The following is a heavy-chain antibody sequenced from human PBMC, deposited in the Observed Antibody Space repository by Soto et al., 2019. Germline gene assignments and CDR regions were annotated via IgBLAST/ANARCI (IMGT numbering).Heavy chain of an antibody. CDR2: ISYDGSLK. V-gene: IGHV3-30*18. CDR1: GFTFSSYG. Sequence: QVHLVESGGGVAQPGRSLRLSCAASGFTFSSYGMHWVRQAPGKGLEWVAIISYDGSLKYYADSVKGRFTISRDNSKSALYLQMNSLRPEDTAVYYCAKDFKVSGSYYGSFNYYYGMDVWGQGTTVIVSS. D-gene: IGHD3-10*01. J-gene: IGHJ6*02. CDR3: AKDFKVSGSYYGSFNYYYGMDV.